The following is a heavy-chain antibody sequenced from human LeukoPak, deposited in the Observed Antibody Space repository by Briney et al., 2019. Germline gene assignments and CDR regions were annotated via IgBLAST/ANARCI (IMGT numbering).Heavy chain of an antibody. CDR2: IIPIFGIA. J-gene: IGHJ4*02. CDR3: ASSRDVLTGVFDY. Sequence: SVKVSCKASGGTFSSYAISWVRQAPGQGLEWMGRIIPIFGIANYAQKFQGRVTITADKSTSTAYMELSSLRSEDTAVYYCASSRDVLTGVFDYWGQGTLVTVSP. V-gene: IGHV1-69*04. D-gene: IGHD2-21*02. CDR1: GGTFSSYA.